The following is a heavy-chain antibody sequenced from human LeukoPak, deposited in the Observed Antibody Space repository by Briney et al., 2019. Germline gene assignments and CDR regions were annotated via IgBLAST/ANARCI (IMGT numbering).Heavy chain of an antibody. CDR1: GFTFDDYG. D-gene: IGHD5-24*01. J-gene: IGHJ5*02. CDR3: AREYRDGYNLGWFDP. Sequence: GGSLRLSCAASGFTFDDYGMSWVRQAPGKGLEWVSGINWNSGSTGYAGSVKGRFTTSRDNAKNSLYLQMNSLRAEDTAVYYCAREYRDGYNLGWFDPWGQGTLVTVSS. V-gene: IGHV3-20*04. CDR2: INWNSGST.